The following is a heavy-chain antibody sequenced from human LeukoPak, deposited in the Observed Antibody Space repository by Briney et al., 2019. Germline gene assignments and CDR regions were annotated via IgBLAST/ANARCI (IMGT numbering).Heavy chain of an antibody. J-gene: IGHJ4*02. CDR3: AKRLDYSSSWYYFDY. Sequence: GGSLRLSCAASGFTFSNYAMTWVRQAPGKGLEWVSTIRGGGTGGTYYADSVKGRFTISRDNSKNTLYLQMNSLRAEDSAIYYCAKRLDYSSSWYYFDYWGQGTLVTVSS. V-gene: IGHV3-23*01. D-gene: IGHD6-13*01. CDR1: GFTFSNYA. CDR2: IRGGGTGGT.